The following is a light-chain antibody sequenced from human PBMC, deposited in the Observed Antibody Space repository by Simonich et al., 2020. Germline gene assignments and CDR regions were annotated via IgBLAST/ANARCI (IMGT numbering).Light chain of an antibody. CDR2: GAS. J-gene: IGKJ1*01. Sequence: EIVMTQSPATLSVSPGERATLPCRANQSVCSNLAWYQQKPGQAPRLLIYGASTRATGIPARFSGSGSGTEFTLTISSMQSEDFAVYYCQQYNNWPPWTFGQGTKVEIK. V-gene: IGKV3-15*01. CDR3: QQYNNWPPWT. CDR1: QSVCSN.